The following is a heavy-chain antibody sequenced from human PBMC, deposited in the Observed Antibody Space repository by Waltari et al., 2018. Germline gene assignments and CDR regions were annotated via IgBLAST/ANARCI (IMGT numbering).Heavy chain of an antibody. CDR2: ISYDGSNK. V-gene: IGHV3-30-3*01. D-gene: IGHD4-17*01. CDR1: GFTFSSYA. Sequence: QVQLVESGGGVVQPARSLRLSCAASGFTFSSYAMHWVRQAPGKGLEWVAVISYDGSNKYYADSVKGRFTISRDNSKNTLYLQMNSLRAEDTAVYYCASHDYGDYYYFDYWGQGTLVTVSS. J-gene: IGHJ4*02. CDR3: ASHDYGDYYYFDY.